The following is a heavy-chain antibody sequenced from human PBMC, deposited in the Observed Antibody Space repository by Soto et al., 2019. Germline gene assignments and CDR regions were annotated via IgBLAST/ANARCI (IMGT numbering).Heavy chain of an antibody. CDR3: AKGGSSGREDYYYGMDV. CDR2: ISWNSGSI. CDR1: GLTFDDYA. D-gene: IGHD3-22*01. V-gene: IGHV3-9*01. J-gene: IGHJ6*02. Sequence: EVQLVESGGGLVQPGRSLRLSCAASGLTFDDYAMHWVRQAPGKGLEWVSGISWNSGSIGYADSVKGRFTSSRDNAKNSLYLQMNSLRAEDTALYYCAKGGSSGREDYYYGMDVWGQGTTVTVSS.